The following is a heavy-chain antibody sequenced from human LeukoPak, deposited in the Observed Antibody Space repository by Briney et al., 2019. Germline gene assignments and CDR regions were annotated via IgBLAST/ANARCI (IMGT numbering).Heavy chain of an antibody. V-gene: IGHV3-30*18. J-gene: IGHJ4*02. D-gene: IGHD2-21*01. CDR3: AKLWWEPNDY. CDR2: ISYDGSNK. Sequence: GRSLRLSCAASGFTFSSYGMHWVRQAPGKGLEWVAVISYDGSNKYYADFVKGRFTISRDNSKNTLYLQMNSLRAEDTAVYYCAKLWWEPNDYWGQGTLVTVSS. CDR1: GFTFSSYG.